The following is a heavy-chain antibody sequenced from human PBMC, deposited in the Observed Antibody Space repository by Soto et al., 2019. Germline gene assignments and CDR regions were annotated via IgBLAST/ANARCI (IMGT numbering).Heavy chain of an antibody. V-gene: IGHV3-9*01. CDR3: VKDESINWYSGHFRH. CDR2: INWNSGSI. CDR1: GVTFDDYA. Sequence: PGASLRLAYEASGVTFDDYALHWVRQVPGMALEWVSGINWNSGSIGYGDSVKGRFAISRDNAKNSLHLQMNSLSAEDTAFYYCVKDESINWYSGHFRHWGQGTLVTVSS. D-gene: IGHD6-13*01. J-gene: IGHJ1*01.